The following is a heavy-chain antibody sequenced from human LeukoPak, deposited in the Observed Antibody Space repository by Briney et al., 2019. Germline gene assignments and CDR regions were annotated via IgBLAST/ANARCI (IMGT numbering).Heavy chain of an antibody. CDR3: ARDRNEPIFDY. V-gene: IGHV1-69*04. CDR1: GGTFSSYA. J-gene: IGHJ4*02. Sequence: SVKVSCKASGGTFSSYAISWVRQAPGQGLEWMGRIIPILGIANYAQKFQGRVTITADKSTSTAYMELSSLRSEDTAVYYCARDRNEPIFDYWGQGTLVTVSS. D-gene: IGHD1-14*01. CDR2: IIPILGIA.